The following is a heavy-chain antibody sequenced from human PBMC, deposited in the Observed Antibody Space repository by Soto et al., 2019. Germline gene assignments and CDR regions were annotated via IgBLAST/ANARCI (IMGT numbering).Heavy chain of an antibody. J-gene: IGHJ6*02. Sequence: LRLSCAASGFTFRNYSIHWVRQAPGKGLEWVSSIVSDRDIYYADSVQARFTVSRDNSQNTLHLQMNSLRAEDTAVYYCARPYCSRTTGPPYYYYYGLNVWGHGTTVTVSS. D-gene: IGHD2-2*01. CDR2: IVSDRDI. V-gene: IGHV3-21*06. CDR1: GFTFRNYS. CDR3: ARPYCSRTTGPPYYYYYGLNV.